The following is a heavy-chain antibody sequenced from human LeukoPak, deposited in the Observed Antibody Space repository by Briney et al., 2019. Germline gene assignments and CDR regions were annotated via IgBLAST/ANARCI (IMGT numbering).Heavy chain of an antibody. CDR3: TTDPGRYNLNDPPDY. J-gene: IGHJ4*02. Sequence: GGSLRLSCAASGFTFSNAWMSWVRQAPGKGLEWVGRIKSKTDGGTTDYAAPVKGRFTISRDDSKNTLYLQMNSLKTEDTAVYYCTTDPGRYNLNDPPDYWGQGTLVTVSS. V-gene: IGHV3-15*01. CDR2: IKSKTDGGTT. D-gene: IGHD1-1*01. CDR1: GFTFSNAW.